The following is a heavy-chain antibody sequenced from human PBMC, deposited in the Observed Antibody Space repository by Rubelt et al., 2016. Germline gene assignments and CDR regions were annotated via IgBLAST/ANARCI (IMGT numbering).Heavy chain of an antibody. CDR1: GGSISSSSYY. D-gene: IGHD5-18*01. CDR2: IFHSGST. V-gene: IGHV4-39*07. Sequence: QLQLQESGPGVVKPSETLSLTCTVSGGSISSSSYYWGWIRQPPGKGLEWIGEIFHSGSTTYNPSLKSRVTISVDTFKNQFSLKLSSVTAADTAVYYCARGYNYGPQYDFWGQGTLVTVSS. CDR3: ARGYNYGPQYDF. J-gene: IGHJ4*02.